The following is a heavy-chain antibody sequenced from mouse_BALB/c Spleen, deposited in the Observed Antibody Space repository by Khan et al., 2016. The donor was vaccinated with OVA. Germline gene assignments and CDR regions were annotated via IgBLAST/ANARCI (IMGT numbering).Heavy chain of an antibody. D-gene: IGHD1-2*01. CDR2: ISSGSSTI. Sequence: EVELVESGGGLVQPGGSRKLSCAASGFTFSSFGMHWVRQAPEKGLEWVAYISSGSSTIYYADSVKGRFTISRDNPKNTLFLQMTSLRSEDTAMYYCASPVSTTAKGAMDYWGQGTSVTVSS. CDR3: ASPVSTTAKGAMDY. CDR1: GFTFSSFG. J-gene: IGHJ4*01. V-gene: IGHV5-17*02.